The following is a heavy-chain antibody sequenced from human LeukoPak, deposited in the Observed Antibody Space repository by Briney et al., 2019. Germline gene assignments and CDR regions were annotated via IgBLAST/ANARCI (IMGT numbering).Heavy chain of an antibody. CDR2: IKQDGSEK. J-gene: IGHJ4*02. CDR1: GFTFSSYW. V-gene: IGHV3-7*01. D-gene: IGHD6-19*01. CDR3: AREGGGWYRGYFDY. Sequence: GGSLRLSCAASGFTFSSYWMSWVRQAPGKGLEWVANIKQDGSEKYYVDSVKGRFTISRDNAKNSLYLQMNSLRAEDTAVYYCAREGGGWYRGYFDYWGQGTLVTVSS.